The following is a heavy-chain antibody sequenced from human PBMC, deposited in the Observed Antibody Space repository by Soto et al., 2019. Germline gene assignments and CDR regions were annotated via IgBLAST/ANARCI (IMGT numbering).Heavy chain of an antibody. CDR2: IIPILGIA. J-gene: IGHJ3*02. V-gene: IGHV1-69*08. CDR3: ARDLTGTPQYAFDI. CDR1: GGTFSSYT. D-gene: IGHD1-20*01. Sequence: QVQLVQSGAEVKKPGSSXXVSCXASGGTFSSYTISWVRQAPGQGLEWMGRIIPILGIANYAQKFQGRVKITADKSTSTAYMELSSLRSEDTAVYYCARDLTGTPQYAFDIWGQGTMVTVSS.